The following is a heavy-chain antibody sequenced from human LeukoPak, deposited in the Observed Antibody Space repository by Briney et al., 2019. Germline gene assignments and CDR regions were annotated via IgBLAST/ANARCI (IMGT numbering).Heavy chain of an antibody. Sequence: PSETLSLTCTVSGGSISSYYWSWIRQPPGKGLEWIGYIYYSGSTNYNPSLKSRVTISVDTSKNQFSLKLSSVTAADTAVYYCASAYYYDSSFSYWGQGTLVTVSS. D-gene: IGHD3-22*01. CDR1: GGSISSYY. V-gene: IGHV4-59*01. CDR3: ASAYYYDSSFSY. J-gene: IGHJ4*02. CDR2: IYYSGST.